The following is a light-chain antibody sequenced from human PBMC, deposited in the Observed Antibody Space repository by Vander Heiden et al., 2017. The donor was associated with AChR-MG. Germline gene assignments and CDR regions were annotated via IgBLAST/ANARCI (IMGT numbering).Light chain of an antibody. V-gene: IGLV2-14*03. CDR1: SSDVGGYNY. CDR2: DVS. CDR3: CSYTSDTTVI. J-gene: IGLJ2*01. Sequence: QSALTQPASVSGSPGQSLTISCTGTSSDVGGYNYVSWYQQHPGKAPKVMIYDVSTRPSGVSNRFSGSKSGNTASLTISGLQAEDEADYYCCSYTSDTTVIFGGGTKLTVL.